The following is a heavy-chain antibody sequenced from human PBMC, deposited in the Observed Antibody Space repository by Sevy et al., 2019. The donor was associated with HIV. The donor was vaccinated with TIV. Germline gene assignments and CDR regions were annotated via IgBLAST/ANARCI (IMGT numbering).Heavy chain of an antibody. Sequence: GGSLRLSCAASGFTFSNYWMSWVRQAPGKGLECVANINQDGSEKYYLDSVKGRFIVSRDNAKNSLYLQMNSLRAEDTALYHCARDDYYDSSGVSAFDIWGQGTMVTVSS. J-gene: IGHJ3*02. CDR2: INQDGSEK. CDR1: GFTFSNYW. CDR3: ARDDYYDSSGVSAFDI. D-gene: IGHD3-22*01. V-gene: IGHV3-7*03.